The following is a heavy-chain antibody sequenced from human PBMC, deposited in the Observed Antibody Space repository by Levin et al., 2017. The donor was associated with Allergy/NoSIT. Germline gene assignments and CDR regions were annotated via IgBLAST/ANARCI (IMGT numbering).Heavy chain of an antibody. CDR1: GYTFTGYY. Sequence: ASVKVSCKASGYTFTGYYMHWVRQAPGQGLEWMGWINPNSGGTNYAQKFQGRVTMTRDTSISTAYMELSRLRSDDTAVYYCARDPRDILTGYYQKNWFDPWGQGTLVTVSS. CDR3: ARDPRDILTGYYQKNWFDP. CDR2: INPNSGGT. J-gene: IGHJ5*02. D-gene: IGHD3-9*01. V-gene: IGHV1-2*02.